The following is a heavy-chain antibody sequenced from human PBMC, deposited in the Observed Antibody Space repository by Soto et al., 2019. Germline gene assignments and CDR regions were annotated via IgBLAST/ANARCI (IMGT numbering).Heavy chain of an antibody. Sequence: GGSLRLSCAASGFTFNNYAMTWVRQAPGKGLEWVSGFSGSVGTTYYADSVKGRFTISRDDSKNMVYLQMNSLKTEDTALYYCTTDSYSTMIVIRFDYWGHGTLVTVSS. D-gene: IGHD3-22*01. CDR1: GFTFNNYA. CDR3: TTDSYSTMIVIRFDY. V-gene: IGHV3-23*01. J-gene: IGHJ4*01. CDR2: FSGSVGTT.